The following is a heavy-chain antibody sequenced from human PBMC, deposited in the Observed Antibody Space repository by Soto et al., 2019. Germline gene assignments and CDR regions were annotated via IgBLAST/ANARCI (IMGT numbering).Heavy chain of an antibody. CDR1: GFTFSTYT. V-gene: IGHV3-23*01. J-gene: IGHJ4*02. D-gene: IGHD6-19*01. CDR2: IGGSGVST. CDR3: AKGKSSSGWLLDF. Sequence: EVQLLESGGGLVQPGESLRLSCAASGFTFSTYTMSWVRQAPGKGLEWVSGIGGSGVSTYNADSVKGRFTISRDNSKNTLYLQTNRLRADDTAVYYCAKGKSSSGWLLDFWGQGTLVTVSS.